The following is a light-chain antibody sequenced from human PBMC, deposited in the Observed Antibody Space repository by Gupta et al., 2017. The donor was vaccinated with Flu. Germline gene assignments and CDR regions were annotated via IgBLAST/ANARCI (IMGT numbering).Light chain of an antibody. V-gene: IGLV3-21*03. CDR3: QVCYSSSDSGV. Sequence: GKTATITCAGNNIGIKNVHCYPRKPGHPPQLLVYCDWNRHTGIPGGFSGSNSANNATMTNSRVYAVDAADYYCQVCYSSSDSGVFGGGTKVTVL. CDR2: CDW. J-gene: IGLJ3*02. CDR1: NIGIKN.